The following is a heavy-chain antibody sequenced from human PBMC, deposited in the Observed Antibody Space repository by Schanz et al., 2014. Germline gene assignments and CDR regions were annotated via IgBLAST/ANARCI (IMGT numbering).Heavy chain of an antibody. CDR1: GLTFSDYY. CDR3: AKDRGDGYSNGIFQY. D-gene: IGHD5-18*01. V-gene: IGHV3-30*18. CDR2: ISYDGTNE. J-gene: IGHJ4*02. Sequence: QVQLVESGGGLVKPGGSLRLSCAASGLTFSDYYMSWIRQAPGKGLEWVAVISYDGTNEYYAESVKGRFTISRDNAKNTFYLHMNSLRNEDTAVYFCAKDRGDGYSNGIFQYWGLGTLVTVSS.